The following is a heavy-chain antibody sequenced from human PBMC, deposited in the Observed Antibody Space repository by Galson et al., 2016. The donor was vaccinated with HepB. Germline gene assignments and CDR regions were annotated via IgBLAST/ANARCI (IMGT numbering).Heavy chain of an antibody. Sequence: SLRLSCAASGFTFSGVWMGWVRQAPGKGLESVAKINPDGSQKYYVDSVKGRFTISRDTAKNSLYLQMNSLRDEDTAVYYCARDRPTMYSNSWAYYYYGMDVWGQGTTVTVSS. V-gene: IGHV3-7*01. J-gene: IGHJ6*02. CDR1: GFTFSGVW. CDR3: ARDRPTMYSNSWAYYYYGMDV. CDR2: INPDGSQK. D-gene: IGHD6-13*01.